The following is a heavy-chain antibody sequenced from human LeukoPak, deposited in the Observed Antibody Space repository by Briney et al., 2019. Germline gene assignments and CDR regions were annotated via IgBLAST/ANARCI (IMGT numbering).Heavy chain of an antibody. V-gene: IGHV3-21*01. CDR1: GFTFSSYS. CDR2: ISSSSSYI. D-gene: IGHD2-15*01. CDR3: ARTSLGYCSGGSCSPPPYAFDI. J-gene: IGHJ3*02. Sequence: PGGSLRLSCAASGFTFSSYSMNWVRQAPGKGLEWVSSISSSSSYIYYADSVKGRFTISRDNAKNSLYLQMNSLRAEDTAVYYCARTSLGYCSGGSCSPPPYAFDIWGQGTMVTVSS.